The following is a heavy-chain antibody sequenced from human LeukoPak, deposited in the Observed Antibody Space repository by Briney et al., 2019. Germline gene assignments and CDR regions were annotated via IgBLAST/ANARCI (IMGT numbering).Heavy chain of an antibody. CDR2: IYPGDSDT. CDR1: GHIFTSYW. D-gene: IGHD1-1*01. CDR3: ARGRSGMTRGVVDY. Sequence: GESLKISCKGSGHIFTSYWIGWVRQMPGKGLEWMAIIYPGDSDTRYSPSFQGQVTISADNSITTTYLQWSSLEASDTAMYYCARGRSGMTRGVVDYWGQGTLVTVSS. J-gene: IGHJ4*02. V-gene: IGHV5-51*01.